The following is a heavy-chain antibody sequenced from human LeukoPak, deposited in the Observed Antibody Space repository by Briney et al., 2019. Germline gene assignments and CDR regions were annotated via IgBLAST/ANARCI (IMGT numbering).Heavy chain of an antibody. CDR2: IYYSGST. D-gene: IGHD2-8*01. J-gene: IGHJ4*02. CDR1: GGSISSGGYY. CDR3: AREDTINGVTHFDY. Sequence: SETLSLTCTVSGGSISSGGYYWSWIRQHPGKGLEWIGYIYYSGSTYYNPSLKSRVTISVDTSKNQFSLHLNSVTPEDTAVYYCAREDTINGVTHFDYWGQGTLVTVSS. V-gene: IGHV4-31*03.